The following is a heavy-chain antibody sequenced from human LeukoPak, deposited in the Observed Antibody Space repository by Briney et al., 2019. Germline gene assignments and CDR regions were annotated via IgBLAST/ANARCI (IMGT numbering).Heavy chain of an antibody. Sequence: SETLSLTCTVSGGSISSYYWSWIRQPAGKGLEWVGRIYTSGSTNYNPSLKSRVTISVDTPKNHFSLKVTSVTAADTAVYYCARVGPTDDYGDSHDAFDIWGQGTLVAVSS. J-gene: IGHJ3*02. V-gene: IGHV4-4*07. CDR1: GGSISSYY. D-gene: IGHD4-17*01. CDR2: IYTSGST. CDR3: ARVGPTDDYGDSHDAFDI.